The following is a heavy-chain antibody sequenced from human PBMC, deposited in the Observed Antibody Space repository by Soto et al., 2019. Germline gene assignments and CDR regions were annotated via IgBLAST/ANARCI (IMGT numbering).Heavy chain of an antibody. J-gene: IGHJ6*02. Sequence: GGSLRLSCAASGFTFSSYAMHWVRQAPGKGLEWVAVISYDGSNKYYADSVKGRFTISRDNSKNTLYLQMNSLIAEDTAVYYCASMRVEMATISTPSFYYYGMDVWGQGTRVTVS. D-gene: IGHD5-12*01. CDR2: ISYDGSNK. CDR1: GFTFSSYA. V-gene: IGHV3-30-3*01. CDR3: ASMRVEMATISTPSFYYYGMDV.